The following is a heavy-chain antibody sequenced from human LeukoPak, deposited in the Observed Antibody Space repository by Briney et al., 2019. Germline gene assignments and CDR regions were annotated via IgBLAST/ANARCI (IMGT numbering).Heavy chain of an antibody. Sequence: GASVNVSDTASEYTFTAYYMHWVRQAPGQGLEWMGWIIPKSGATKYAQKFQGRVTMTRDTSISTAYMELSGLRSDDTAVYYCARDSGYCTTTSCFHPFDSWGEGTLVTVSS. J-gene: IGHJ4*02. V-gene: IGHV1-2*02. D-gene: IGHD2-2*01. CDR1: EYTFTAYY. CDR2: IIPKSGAT. CDR3: ARDSGYCTTTSCFHPFDS.